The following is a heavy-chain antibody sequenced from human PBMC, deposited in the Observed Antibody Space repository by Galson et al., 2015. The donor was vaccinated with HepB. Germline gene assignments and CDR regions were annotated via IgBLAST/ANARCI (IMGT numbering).Heavy chain of an antibody. J-gene: IGHJ4*02. D-gene: IGHD1-26*01. CDR2: INTNTGNP. V-gene: IGHV7-4-1*02. Sequence: SVKVSCKASGYTFTSYAMNWVRQAPGQGLEWMGWINTNTGNPTYAQGFTGRFVFSLDTSVSTAYLQISSLKAEDTAVYYCASRSGSYPGWDIVLFDYWGQGTLVTVSS. CDR3: ASRSGSYPGWDIVLFDY. CDR1: GYTFTSYA.